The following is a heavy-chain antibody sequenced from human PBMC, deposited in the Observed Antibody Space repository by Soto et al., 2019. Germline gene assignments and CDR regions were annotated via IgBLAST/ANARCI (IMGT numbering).Heavy chain of an antibody. Sequence: QVQLQESGSGLVKPSQTLSLTCAVSGGYIASGCYSWIWIRQPPGQGLEWIGTAYPRWSTYYDPSLTSRVTISLDLSKNQFSLNLNSVTAADTAVYYCARVAGSGWYDAWGQGTLVTFSS. CDR2: AYPRWST. D-gene: IGHD6-19*01. CDR1: GGYIASGCYS. CDR3: ARVAGSGWYDA. J-gene: IGHJ5*02. V-gene: IGHV4-30-2*01.